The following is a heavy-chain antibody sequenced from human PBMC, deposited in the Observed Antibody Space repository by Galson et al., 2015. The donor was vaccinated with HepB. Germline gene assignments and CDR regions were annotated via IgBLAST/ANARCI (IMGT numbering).Heavy chain of an antibody. Sequence: IWWSWVRQPPGKGLEWIGEIYHSGSTNYNPSLKSRVTISVDTSKNQFSLKLSSVTAADTAVYYCARSAPGITIFGVVSGFDYWGQGTLVTVSS. J-gene: IGHJ4*02. CDR2: IYHSGST. CDR1: IW. D-gene: IGHD3-3*01. CDR3: ARSAPGITIFGVVSGFDY. V-gene: IGHV4-4*02.